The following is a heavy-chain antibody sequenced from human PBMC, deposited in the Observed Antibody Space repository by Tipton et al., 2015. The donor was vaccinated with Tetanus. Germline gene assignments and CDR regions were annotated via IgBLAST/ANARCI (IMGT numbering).Heavy chain of an antibody. J-gene: IGHJ3*02. D-gene: IGHD1-26*01. V-gene: IGHV5-51*01. Sequence: VQLVQSAAEVKKPGESLKISCKGSGYSFTSYWIGWVRQMPGKGLEWMGIIYPGDSDTRYSPSLQVQVPISADKPISTAYLQWSSLKASDTAMYYCARPQKSWEQRGAFDIWGQGTMVTVSS. CDR3: ARPQKSWEQRGAFDI. CDR2: IYPGDSDT. CDR1: GYSFTSYW.